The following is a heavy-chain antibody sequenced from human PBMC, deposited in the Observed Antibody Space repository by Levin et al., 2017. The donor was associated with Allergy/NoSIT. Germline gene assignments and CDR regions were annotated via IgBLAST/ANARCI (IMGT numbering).Heavy chain of an antibody. CDR2: IYSDDNV. D-gene: IGHD3-9*01. CDR1: GVTISGSY. V-gene: IGHV3-53*01. J-gene: IGHJ6*02. Sequence: GESLKISCAASGVTISGSYMSWVRQAPGKGLGWVSVIYSDDNVDYADSVKGRFTISRDNSKNILYLQMNSLRAEDTAVYYCARDHYDILTGYYRGYGMDVWGQGTTVTVSS. CDR3: ARDHYDILTGYYRGYGMDV.